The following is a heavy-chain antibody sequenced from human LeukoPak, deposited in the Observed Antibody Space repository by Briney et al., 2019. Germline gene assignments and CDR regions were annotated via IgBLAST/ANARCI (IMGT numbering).Heavy chain of an antibody. CDR2: IYYSGST. CDR3: ARDRRSRGVRGVGENWFDP. CDR1: GGSISSSSYY. D-gene: IGHD3-10*01. Sequence: SETLSLTCTVSGGSISSSSYYWGWIRQPPGKGLEWIGSIYYSGSTYYNPSLKSRVTMSVDTSKNQFSLKLSSVTAADTAVYYCARDRRSRGVRGVGENWFDPWGQGTLVTVSS. V-gene: IGHV4-39*07. J-gene: IGHJ5*02.